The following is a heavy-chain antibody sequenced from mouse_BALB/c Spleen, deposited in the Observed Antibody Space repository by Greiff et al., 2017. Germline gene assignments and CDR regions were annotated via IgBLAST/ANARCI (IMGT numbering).Heavy chain of an antibody. CDR1: GYTFTDYN. CDR3: ARTDYYGYKNYFDY. D-gene: IGHD1-2*01. Sequence: EVQLQESGPELVKPGASVKIPCKASGYTFTDYNMDWVKQSHGKSLEWIGDINPNNGGTIYNQKFKGKATLTVDKSSSTAYMELRSLTSEDTAVYYCARTDYYGYKNYFDYWGQGTTLTVSS. J-gene: IGHJ2*01. CDR2: INPNNGGT. V-gene: IGHV1-18*01.